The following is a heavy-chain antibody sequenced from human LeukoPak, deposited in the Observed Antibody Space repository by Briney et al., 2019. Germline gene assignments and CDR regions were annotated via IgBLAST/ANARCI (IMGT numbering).Heavy chain of an antibody. CDR3: ARSTGSTMFIDY. D-gene: IGHD3-10*02. V-gene: IGHV4-34*01. CDR2: INHSGNT. J-gene: IGHJ4*02. CDR1: GGSFSGYY. Sequence: SETLSLTCAVYGGSFSGYYWSWIRQPPGKGLEWIGEINHSGNTNYNPSLKSRVTISVDTSKNQFSLQLSSVTAADTAVYYCARSTGSTMFIDYWGQGTLVTVSS.